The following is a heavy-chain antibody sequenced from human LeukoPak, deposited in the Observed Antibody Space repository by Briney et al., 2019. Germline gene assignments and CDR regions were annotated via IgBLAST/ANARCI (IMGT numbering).Heavy chain of an antibody. Sequence: PSETLSLTCTVSGYSISSGYYWGWIRQPPGKGLEWIGSIYHSGSTYYNPSLKSRVTISVDTSKNQFSLKLSSVTAADTTVYYCARDLKMEHWGQGTLVTVSS. D-gene: IGHD2-8*01. CDR2: IYHSGST. J-gene: IGHJ1*01. V-gene: IGHV4-38-2*02. CDR1: GYSISSGYY. CDR3: ARDLKMEH.